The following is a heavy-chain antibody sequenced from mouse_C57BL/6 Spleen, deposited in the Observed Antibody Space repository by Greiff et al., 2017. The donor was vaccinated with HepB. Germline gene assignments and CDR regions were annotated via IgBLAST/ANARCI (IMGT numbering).Heavy chain of an antibody. CDR3: ARQAGSKGYYAMDY. CDR1: GYTFTSYW. Sequence: QVQLQQSGAELAKPGASVKLSCKASGYTFTSYWMHWVKQRPGQGLEWIGYINPSSGYTKYNQKFKDKATFTSDKSSSTAYMQLSSLTYEDSAVYYCARQAGSKGYYAMDYWGQGTSVTVSS. D-gene: IGHD1-1*01. J-gene: IGHJ4*01. V-gene: IGHV1-7*01. CDR2: INPSSGYT.